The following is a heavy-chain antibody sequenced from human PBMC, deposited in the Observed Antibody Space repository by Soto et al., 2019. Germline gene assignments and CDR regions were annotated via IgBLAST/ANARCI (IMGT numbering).Heavy chain of an antibody. CDR3: AKADGRPHQVGSGFAYYVDN. V-gene: IGHV3-23*01. CDR1: GFTFSSYA. Sequence: PGGSLRLSCAASGFTFSSYAMTWVRQAPGKGPEWVSALGTSGYTTYYADSVRGRFTISRDNSKNTLYLQMNSLRAEDTAVYYCAKADGRPHQVGSGFAYYVDNWGQGTLVTVSS. D-gene: IGHD3-3*01. J-gene: IGHJ4*02. CDR2: LGTSGYTT.